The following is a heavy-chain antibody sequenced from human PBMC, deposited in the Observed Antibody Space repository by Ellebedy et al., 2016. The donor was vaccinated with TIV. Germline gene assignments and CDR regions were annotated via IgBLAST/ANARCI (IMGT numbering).Heavy chain of an antibody. CDR1: GFTFSSYW. CDR2: IKEDGSAK. Sequence: GESLKISCAASGFTFSSYWMHWVRQAPGKGLEWVANIKEDGSAKYYVGSVKGRFTISRDNAENSLSLQMNSLRAEDTAVYYCARGAYLGYWYFDLWGRGTLVTVSS. CDR3: ARGAYLGYWYFDL. J-gene: IGHJ2*01. V-gene: IGHV3-7*01.